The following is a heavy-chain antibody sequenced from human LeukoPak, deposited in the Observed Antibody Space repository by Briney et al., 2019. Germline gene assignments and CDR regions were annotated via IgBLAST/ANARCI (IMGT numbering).Heavy chain of an antibody. Sequence: SVKGSCKASGGTFSSYAISWVRQAPGQGLEWMGGIIPIFGTANYAQKFQGRVTITADESTSTAYMELSSLRSEDTAVHYCARVGGLREPGQTDAFDIWGQGTMVTVSS. CDR3: ARVGGLREPGQTDAFDI. D-gene: IGHD5-12*01. V-gene: IGHV1-69*13. J-gene: IGHJ3*02. CDR1: GGTFSSYA. CDR2: IIPIFGTA.